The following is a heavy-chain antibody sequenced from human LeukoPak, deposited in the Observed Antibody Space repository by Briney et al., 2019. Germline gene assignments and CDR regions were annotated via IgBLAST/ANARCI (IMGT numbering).Heavy chain of an antibody. Sequence: SETLSLTCTVSGGSISSYYWSWIRQPPGKGLEWIGYIYYSGSTNYNPSLKSRVTISVDTSKNQFSLKLSSVTAADTAMYYCARHHSSDYYYYYGMDVWGQGTTVTVSS. V-gene: IGHV4-59*08. CDR2: IYYSGST. CDR3: ARHHSSDYYYYYGMDV. J-gene: IGHJ6*02. CDR1: GGSISSYY.